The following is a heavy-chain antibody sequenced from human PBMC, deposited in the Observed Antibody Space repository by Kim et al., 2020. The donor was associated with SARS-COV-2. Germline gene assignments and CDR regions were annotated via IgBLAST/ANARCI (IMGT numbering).Heavy chain of an antibody. D-gene: IGHD5-12*01. V-gene: IGHV6-1*01. J-gene: IGHJ6*02. CDR1: GDSVSSNSAA. CDR3: ARVPLRFNYYYYYYGMDV. Sequence: SETLSLTCAISGDSVSSNSAAWNWIRQSPSRGLEWLGRTYYRSKWYNDYAVSVKSRITINPDTSKNQFSLQLNSVTPEDTAVYYCARVPLRFNYYYYYYGMDVWGQGTTVTVSS. CDR2: TYYRSKWYN.